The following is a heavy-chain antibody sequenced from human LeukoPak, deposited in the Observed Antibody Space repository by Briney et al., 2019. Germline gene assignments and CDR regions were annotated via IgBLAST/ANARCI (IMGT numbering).Heavy chain of an antibody. D-gene: IGHD2-21*02. CDR1: GFTFSSYS. CDR2: ISSSSSTI. Sequence: PGGSLRLSCAASGFTFSSYSMNWVRQAPGKGLEWVSYISSSSSTIYYADSVKGRFTISRDNAKNSLYLQMNSLRAEDTAVYYCARDVTAYCGGDCDAFDIWGQGTMVTVSS. V-gene: IGHV3-48*01. CDR3: ARDVTAYCGGDCDAFDI. J-gene: IGHJ3*02.